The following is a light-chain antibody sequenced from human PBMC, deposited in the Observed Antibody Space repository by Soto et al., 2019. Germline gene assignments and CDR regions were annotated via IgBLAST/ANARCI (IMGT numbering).Light chain of an antibody. CDR3: QVWDSSRDPVI. J-gene: IGLJ2*01. CDR2: DDS. V-gene: IGLV3-21*02. Sequence: ELTQPPSVSVAPGQTARITCGRHNNGIKSVHWYQQRPGQAPVLVVYDDSDRPSGIPERFSGSNSGNTATLTISRVEAGDEADYYCQVWDSSRDPVIFGGGTKVTVL. CDR1: NNGIKS.